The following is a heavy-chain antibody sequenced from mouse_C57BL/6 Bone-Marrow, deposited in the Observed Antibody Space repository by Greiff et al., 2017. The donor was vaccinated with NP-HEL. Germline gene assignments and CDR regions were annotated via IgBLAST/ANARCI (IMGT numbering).Heavy chain of an antibody. Sequence: EVQLQQSGPELVKPGASVKISCKASGYTFTDYYVNWVKQSHGKSLEWIGDINPNNGGTSYNQKFKGKATLTVDKSSSTAYMELRSLTSEESAVYYCARATYYDYDGAMDYWGQGTSVTVSS. J-gene: IGHJ4*01. CDR3: ARATYYDYDGAMDY. CDR2: INPNNGGT. D-gene: IGHD2-4*01. V-gene: IGHV1-26*01. CDR1: GYTFTDYY.